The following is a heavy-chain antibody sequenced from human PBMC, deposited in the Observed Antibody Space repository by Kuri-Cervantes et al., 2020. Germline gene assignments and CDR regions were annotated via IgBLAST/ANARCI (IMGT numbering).Heavy chain of an antibody. D-gene: IGHD2-15*01. CDR1: GYTFTGYY. J-gene: IGHJ6*02. CDR2: INPNSGGT. Sequence: GESLKISCKASGYTFTGYYMHWVRQAPGQGLEWMGWINPNSGGTNYAQKFQGRVTMTRDTSISTAYMELSRLRSDDTAVYDCARGRGGAGGGSSYGMDVWGQGTTVTVSS. CDR3: ARGRGGAGGGSSYGMDV. V-gene: IGHV1-2*02.